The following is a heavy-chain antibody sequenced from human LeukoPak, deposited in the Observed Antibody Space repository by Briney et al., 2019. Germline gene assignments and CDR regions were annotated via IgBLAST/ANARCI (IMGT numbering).Heavy chain of an antibody. V-gene: IGHV1-8*03. J-gene: IGHJ6*03. Sequence: ASVKVSCKTSGYTFTNYDINWARQATGQGLDWMGWMNPNSGNTGYAQKFQGRVTFTTNTSISTAYMELSSLRSDDTAVYYCARAGLTTSSYYYYMDVWGKGTTVTVSS. CDR1: GYTFTNYD. D-gene: IGHD4-11*01. CDR2: MNPNSGNT. CDR3: ARAGLTTSSYYYYMDV.